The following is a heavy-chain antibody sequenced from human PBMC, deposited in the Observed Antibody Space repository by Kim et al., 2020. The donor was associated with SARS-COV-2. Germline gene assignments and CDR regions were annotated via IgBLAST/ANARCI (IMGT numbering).Heavy chain of an antibody. V-gene: IGHV4-39*01. Sequence: SETLSLTCTVSGGSVRNSSFYWAWIRQSPGKGLEWIGSIYYNGNTYYNPSLKSRVTISVDTSKNQFPLRVSPVTAADTADYYSARHGGPGYCSGDSCYG. CDR2: IYYNGNT. CDR3: ARHGGPGYCSGDSCYG. CDR1: GGSVRNSSFY. J-gene: IGHJ6*01. D-gene: IGHD2-15*01.